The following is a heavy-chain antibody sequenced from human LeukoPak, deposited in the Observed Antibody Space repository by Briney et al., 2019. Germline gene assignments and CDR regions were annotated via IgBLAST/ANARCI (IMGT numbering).Heavy chain of an antibody. CDR2: IWYDGTNK. CDR3: ARAAYDSSGYLTL. D-gene: IGHD3-22*01. J-gene: IGHJ4*02. Sequence: HTGGSLRLSCAASGFTFSSYGMHWVRQAPGKGLEWVAVIWYDGTNKYYADSVKGRFTISRDNSKNTLFLQMNSLRAEDTAVYYCARAAYDSSGYLTLWGQGTLVTVSS. V-gene: IGHV3-33*01. CDR1: GFTFSSYG.